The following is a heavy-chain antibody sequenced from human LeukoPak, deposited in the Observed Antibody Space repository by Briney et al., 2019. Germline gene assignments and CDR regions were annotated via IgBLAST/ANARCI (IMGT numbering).Heavy chain of an antibody. J-gene: IGHJ4*02. CDR1: GGSFSGYY. V-gene: IGHV4-34*01. CDR2: INHSGST. D-gene: IGHD3-10*01. Sequence: PSETLSLTCAVYGGSFSGYYWSWIRQPPGKGLEWIGEINHSGSTNYNPSLKSRVTISVDTSKNQFSLKLSSVTAADTAVYYCARAMVRGVTIDYWGQGTLVTVSS. CDR3: ARAMVRGVTIDY.